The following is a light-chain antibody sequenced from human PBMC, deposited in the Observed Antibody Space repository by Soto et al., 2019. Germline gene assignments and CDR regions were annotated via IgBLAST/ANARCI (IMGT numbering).Light chain of an antibody. V-gene: IGKV3-15*01. CDR1: QSVSSN. CDR3: QQYHVWPLT. CDR2: VAS. Sequence: EIVMTQSPATLSVSPGERATLSGRASQSVSSNLAWYQQKPGQTPKLLIYVASTRATGITARFSGSGSGTEFTLTISSRQSEDLAVYYCQQYHVWPLTFGGGTKVEFK. J-gene: IGKJ4*01.